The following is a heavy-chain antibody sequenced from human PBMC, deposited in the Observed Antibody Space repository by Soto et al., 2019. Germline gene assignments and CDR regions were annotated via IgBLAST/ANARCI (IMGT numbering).Heavy chain of an antibody. CDR2: MYDSGIT. CDR3: ASGVSSIPGRRYAFDI. CDR1: GGSTSSYY. Sequence: QVQLQESGPGLVKPSETLSLTCTVSGGSTSSYYWSWIRQSPGKGLEWIGYMYDSGITRYNPSLKSRVTIAVDTSKNQFALRLRSVTAADTAVYYCASGVSSIPGRRYAFDIWGQGAMVTVSS. V-gene: IGHV4-59*01. D-gene: IGHD6-6*01. J-gene: IGHJ3*02.